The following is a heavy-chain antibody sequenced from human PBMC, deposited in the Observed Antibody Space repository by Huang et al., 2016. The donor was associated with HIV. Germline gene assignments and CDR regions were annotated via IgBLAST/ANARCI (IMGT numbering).Heavy chain of an antibody. Sequence: WVANIRHVGSRENYVDSVKGRLTISRDNAKNSLYLQMNSLRAEDTAVYYCARDFTYYSDTSGYYYDAFDVLGQGTMVTVSS. J-gene: IGHJ3*01. V-gene: IGHV3-7*01. CDR3: ARDFTYYSDTSGYYYDAFDV. D-gene: IGHD3-22*01. CDR2: IRHVGSRE.